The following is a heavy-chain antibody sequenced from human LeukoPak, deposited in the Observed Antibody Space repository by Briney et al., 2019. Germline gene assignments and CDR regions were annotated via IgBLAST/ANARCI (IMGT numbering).Heavy chain of an antibody. Sequence: SETLPLTCTVSGGSISSYHWSWIRQPAGKGLEWIGRIYSSGSTNYNPSPKSRVTMSVDTSKNQFSLKLSSVTAADTAVYYCARGAASSAFDIWGQGTMVTVSS. CDR2: IYSSGST. CDR3: ARGAASSAFDI. D-gene: IGHD3-16*01. J-gene: IGHJ3*02. CDR1: GGSISSYH. V-gene: IGHV4-4*07.